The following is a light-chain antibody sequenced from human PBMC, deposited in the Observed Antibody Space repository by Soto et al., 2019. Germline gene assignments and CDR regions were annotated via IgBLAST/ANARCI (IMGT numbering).Light chain of an antibody. CDR2: GAS. J-gene: IGKJ1*01. Sequence: EIVLTQSPGTLSSSPGERATLSCRASQSVSSSYLAWYQQKPGQAPRLLIYGASSRPTGIPDRFSGSGSGTDFTLTISRREPEDFAVYYCQQYGSSPPWTFGEGTKVEIK. CDR3: QQYGSSPPWT. CDR1: QSVSSSY. V-gene: IGKV3-20*01.